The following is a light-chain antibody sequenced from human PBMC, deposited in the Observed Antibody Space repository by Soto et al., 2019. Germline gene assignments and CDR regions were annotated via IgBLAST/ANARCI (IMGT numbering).Light chain of an antibody. Sequence: DIVMTQSPDSLAVSLGERATINCKSSQSLFYSSNNKTYLAWYQHKAGQSPKLLIYWASNRESGVPDRFSGSGSGTDFTLTTSSLQAEDVAVYYCQQYYRVPQLTFGAGTKVEIK. CDR1: QSLFYSSNNKTY. CDR2: WAS. V-gene: IGKV4-1*01. J-gene: IGKJ4*01. CDR3: QQYYRVPQLT.